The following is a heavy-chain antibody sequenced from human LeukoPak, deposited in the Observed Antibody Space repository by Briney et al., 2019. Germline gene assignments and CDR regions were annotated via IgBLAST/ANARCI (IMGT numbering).Heavy chain of an antibody. CDR3: ARAPRVVIPSPGAFHS. D-gene: IGHD2-2*01. V-gene: IGHV1-18*01. CDR1: GYIFTNYG. Sequence: ASVKVCCKAYGYIFTNYGFSLVRQAPGEGLEWMGWISAHTGSTKLAEKMQGRVSMTTDTSTSTAYMELMSLRSKDTAVYFCARAPRVVIPSPGAFHSWGQGTPVTVSS. CDR2: ISAHTGST. J-gene: IGHJ5*01.